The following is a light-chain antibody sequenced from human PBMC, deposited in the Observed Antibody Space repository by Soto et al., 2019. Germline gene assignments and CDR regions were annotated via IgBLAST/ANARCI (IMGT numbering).Light chain of an antibody. V-gene: IGKV1-5*01. CDR1: QSISSW. Sequence: DIQMTQSPSTLSASVGDRVTITCRASQSISSWLAWYQQKPGKAPKLLIYDASSLESGVPSRSSGSGSGTEFTLTISSLQPDDFATYYCQQYNSCRTFGQGTKV. J-gene: IGKJ1*01. CDR3: QQYNSCRT. CDR2: DAS.